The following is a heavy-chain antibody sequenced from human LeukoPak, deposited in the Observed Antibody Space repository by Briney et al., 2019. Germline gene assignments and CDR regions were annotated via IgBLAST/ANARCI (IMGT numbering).Heavy chain of an antibody. Sequence: GGSLRLSCAASGFTVSSNYMSWVRQAPWKGLEWVSIIYSGGSTYYADSVKGRFTISRDSSNNTLFLQMSNLRADDSGLYYCATDVRSSPLGFWGHGTLVTVSS. V-gene: IGHV3-66*01. D-gene: IGHD6-13*01. CDR2: IYSGGST. CDR3: ATDVRSSPLGF. J-gene: IGHJ4*01. CDR1: GFTVSSNY.